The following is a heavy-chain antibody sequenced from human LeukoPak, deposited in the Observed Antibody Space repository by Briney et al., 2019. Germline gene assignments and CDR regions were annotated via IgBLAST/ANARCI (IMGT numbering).Heavy chain of an antibody. D-gene: IGHD2-2*01. CDR3: ARDDGIVVVPLGY. V-gene: IGHV3-48*03. CDR1: GFSFSRYE. CDR2: ITGSGDTI. J-gene: IGHJ4*02. Sequence: PGGSLRLSCSASGFSFSRYEMNWVRQAPGKGLEWISYITGSGDTIYYADSVKGRFTISRDNAKNSLYLQMNGLRAEDTAVYYCARDDGIVVVPLGYWGQGTLVTVSS.